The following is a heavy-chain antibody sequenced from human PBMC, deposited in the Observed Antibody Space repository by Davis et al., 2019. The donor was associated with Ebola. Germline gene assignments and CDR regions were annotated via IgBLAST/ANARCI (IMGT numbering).Heavy chain of an antibody. D-gene: IGHD5-12*01. V-gene: IGHV3-48*04. CDR1: GFTFSSYS. J-gene: IGHJ6*03. Sequence: PGGSLRLSCAASGFTFSSYSMNWVRQAPGKGLEWVSYISSSSSTIYYADSVKGRFTISRDNAKNSLYLQMNSLRAEDTAVYYCAREASGYSGYDWYYYYYMDVWGKGTTVTVSS. CDR2: ISSSSSTI. CDR3: AREASGYSGYDWYYYYYMDV.